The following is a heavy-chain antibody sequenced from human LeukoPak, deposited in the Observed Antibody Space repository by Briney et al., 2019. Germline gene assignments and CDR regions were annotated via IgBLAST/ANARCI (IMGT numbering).Heavy chain of an antibody. CDR3: AKEGDVDTDMVNFFDY. V-gene: IGHV3-33*06. CDR2: IWYDGSNK. Sequence: GRSLRLSCAASGFTFSSYGMHWVRQAPGKGLEGVAVIWYDGSNKYYADSVKGRFTISRDNSKKTLYLQMNSLRAEDTAVYYCAKEGDVDTDMVNFFDYWGQGTLVTVSS. CDR1: GFTFSSYG. J-gene: IGHJ4*02. D-gene: IGHD5-18*01.